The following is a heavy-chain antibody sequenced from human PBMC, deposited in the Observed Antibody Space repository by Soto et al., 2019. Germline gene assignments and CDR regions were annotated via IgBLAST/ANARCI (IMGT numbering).Heavy chain of an antibody. J-gene: IGHJ5*02. CDR3: GRACRTAQNLCDP. CDR1: GFTFSSYW. V-gene: IGHV3-74*01. CDR2: INSDGSST. Sequence: GGSLRLSCAASGFTFSSYWMHWVRQAQGKGLVWVSRINSDGSSTSYADSVKGRFTISRDNAKNTMYLQMDSQRVEDTAVYFCGRACRTAQNLCDPWGQGTLVTVSS. D-gene: IGHD5-18*01.